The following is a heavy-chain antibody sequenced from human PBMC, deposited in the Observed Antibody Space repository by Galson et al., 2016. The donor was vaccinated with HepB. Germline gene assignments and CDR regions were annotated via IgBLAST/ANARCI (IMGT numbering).Heavy chain of an antibody. Sequence: PALVKPTQTLTVTCTFSGFSLTTNGVGVGWIRQPPGKALEWLALIYWDDDKRYSPSLKNRLAITKDTSKNQVGLTLTNVGPEDTGTYYCARRPRITRFGVPSGYYDYWGQGALVTVSS. V-gene: IGHV2-5*02. D-gene: IGHD3-3*01. CDR1: GFSLTTNGVG. J-gene: IGHJ4*02. CDR3: ARRPRITRFGVPSGYYDY. CDR2: IYWDDDK.